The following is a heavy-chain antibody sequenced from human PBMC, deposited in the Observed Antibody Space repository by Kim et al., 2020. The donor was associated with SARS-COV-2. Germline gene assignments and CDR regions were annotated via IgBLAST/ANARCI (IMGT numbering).Heavy chain of an antibody. CDR1: GYSFTSYW. CDR2: IDPSDSYT. V-gene: IGHV5-10-1*01. J-gene: IGHJ6*02. CDR3: ARHSSGDYYYYYGMDV. Sequence: GESLKISCKGSGYSFTSYWINWVRQMPGKGLEWMGRIDPSDSYTNYSPSFQGHVTISADKSISTAYLQWSSLKASDTAMYYCARHSSGDYYYYYGMDVWGQGTTVTVSS. D-gene: IGHD6-19*01.